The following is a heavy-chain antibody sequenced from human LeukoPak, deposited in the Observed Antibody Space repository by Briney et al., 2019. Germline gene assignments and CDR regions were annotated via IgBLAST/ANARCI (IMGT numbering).Heavy chain of an antibody. J-gene: IGHJ4*02. D-gene: IGHD1-26*01. V-gene: IGHV3-66*02. CDR1: GFTVRSNY. CDR3: TRDEWELLRAY. CDR2: IYRGGST. Sequence: GGSLRLSCAASGFTVRSNYMRWVRRAPGKGLEWVSIIYRGGSTYYAESVKGRFTISRDNSKNTLYLQMNSLRVEDTAVYYCTRDEWELLRAYWGQGTLVTVSS.